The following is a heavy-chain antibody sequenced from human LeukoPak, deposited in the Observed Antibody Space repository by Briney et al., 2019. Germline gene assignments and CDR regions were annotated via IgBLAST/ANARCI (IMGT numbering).Heavy chain of an antibody. D-gene: IGHD1-14*01. J-gene: IGHJ4*02. CDR2: IIPIFGIA. V-gene: IGHV1-69*10. CDR3: ARAFAKTGKYYFDY. Sequence: SVKVSCKASGGTFSSYAISWVRQAPAQGLEWMGRIIPIFGIANYAQKFQGRVTITADKSTSTAYMELSSLRYEDTAVYYCARAFAKTGKYYFDYWGQGTLVTVSS. CDR1: GGTFSSYA.